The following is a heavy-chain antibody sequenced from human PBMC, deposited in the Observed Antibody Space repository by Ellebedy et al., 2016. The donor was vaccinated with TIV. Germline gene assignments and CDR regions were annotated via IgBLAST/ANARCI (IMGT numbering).Heavy chain of an antibody. CDR1: GDTFTNFD. Sequence: ASVKVSXKASGDTFTNFDINWVRQAAGQGLEWMGWMNPHGNTGYAQKFLGRVTLSRDTSISTAYMELSSLRSEDTAVYYCAREYYYDSSGYYVYWGQGTLVTVSS. J-gene: IGHJ4*02. V-gene: IGHV1-8*02. CDR3: AREYYYDSSGYYVY. D-gene: IGHD3-22*01. CDR2: MNPHGNT.